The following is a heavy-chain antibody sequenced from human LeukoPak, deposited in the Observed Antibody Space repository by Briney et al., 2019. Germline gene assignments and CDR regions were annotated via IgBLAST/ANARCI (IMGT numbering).Heavy chain of an antibody. CDR1: GGPFSGYY. V-gene: IGHV4-34*01. D-gene: IGHD6-19*01. Sequence: KPSETLSLTCAVYGGPFSGYYWSWIRQPPGKGLEWIGEINHSGSTNYNPSPRSRVTISVDTSKNQFSLKFTSMTAADTAVYYCARSSKTQWLSPGDGFDIWGRGTLVTVSS. J-gene: IGHJ3*02. CDR3: ARSSKTQWLSPGDGFDI. CDR2: INHSGST.